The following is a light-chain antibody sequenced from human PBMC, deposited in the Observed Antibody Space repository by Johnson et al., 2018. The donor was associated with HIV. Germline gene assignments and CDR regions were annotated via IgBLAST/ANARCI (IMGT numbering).Light chain of an antibody. J-gene: IGLJ1*01. CDR3: GTWDTSLNAYV. CDR1: SSNIGSNY. V-gene: IGLV1-51*02. Sequence: QAVLTQPPSVSAAPGQKVTISCSGSSSNIGSNYVSWYQQFPGTAPKLLIYENDKRPSGIPDRFSGSKSATSATLGITGLQTLYDADYYCGTWDTSLNAYVFGTGTKVTVL. CDR2: END.